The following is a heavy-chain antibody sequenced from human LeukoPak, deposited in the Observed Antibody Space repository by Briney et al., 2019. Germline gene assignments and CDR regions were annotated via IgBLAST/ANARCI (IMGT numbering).Heavy chain of an antibody. CDR2: IYTSGST. CDR1: GGSISSYY. V-gene: IGHV4-4*07. D-gene: IGHD6-13*01. Sequence: NPSETLSLTCTVSGGSISSYYWSWIRQPAGKGLEWIGRIYTSGSTNYNPSLKSRVTMSVDTSKNQFSLKLGSVTAADTAVYYCARREQYTAAAGTGWYFDLWGRGTLVTVSS. J-gene: IGHJ2*01. CDR3: ARREQYTAAAGTGWYFDL.